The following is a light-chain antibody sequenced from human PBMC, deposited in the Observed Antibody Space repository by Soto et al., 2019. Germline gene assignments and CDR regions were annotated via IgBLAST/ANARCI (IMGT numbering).Light chain of an antibody. J-gene: IGLJ2*01. Sequence: QAVVTQPPSASGTPGQRVTISCSGSSSNIGSNYVYWYQQLPGTAPKLIIYSNNQWPSGVPDRFSGSKSDTSASLAISGLRSEDEAEYYCAAWDDSLSGVVFGGGTKLTVL. CDR1: SSNIGSNY. CDR3: AAWDDSLSGVV. CDR2: SNN. V-gene: IGLV1-47*02.